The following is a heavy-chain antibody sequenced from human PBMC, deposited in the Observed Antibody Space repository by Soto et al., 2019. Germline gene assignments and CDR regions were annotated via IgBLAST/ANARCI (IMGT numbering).Heavy chain of an antibody. CDR3: ARVPDY. Sequence: SETLCVSCAVCGGTFSGYYWTWIRQPPGKGLEWIGEINHSGSTNYNPSLKSRVTISVDVSRNQFSLKLTSVTAADTAVYYCARVPDYWGQGTLVTVSS. CDR1: GGTFSGYY. J-gene: IGHJ4*02. V-gene: IGHV4-34*01. CDR2: INHSGST.